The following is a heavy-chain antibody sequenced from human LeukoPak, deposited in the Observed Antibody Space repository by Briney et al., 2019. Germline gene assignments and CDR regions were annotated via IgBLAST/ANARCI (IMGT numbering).Heavy chain of an antibody. CDR2: VYTSGST. CDR1: GGSISGYY. J-gene: IGHJ3*02. CDR3: ARLITGTTTAFDI. Sequence: SETLSLTCTVSGGSISGYYWSWIRQPAGKGLEWIGRVYTSGSTHYNPSLKSRVTMSVDTSKNQFSLELSSVTAADTAVYYCARLITGTTTAFDIWGQGTMVTVSS. D-gene: IGHD1-7*01. V-gene: IGHV4-4*07.